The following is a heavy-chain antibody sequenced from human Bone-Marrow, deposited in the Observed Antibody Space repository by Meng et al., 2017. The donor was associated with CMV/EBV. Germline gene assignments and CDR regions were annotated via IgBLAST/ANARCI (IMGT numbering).Heavy chain of an antibody. D-gene: IGHD3-3*01. CDR2: IKQDGSET. CDR1: GFTFSSYW. Sequence: GGSLRLSCAASGFTFSSYWMSWVRQAPGKGLEWVANIKQDGSETYYVDPVEGRFTISRDNAKNSLYLQMNSLRDEDTAVYFCAREYYDFWRGEYSLDVWGHGTTVTVSS. J-gene: IGHJ6*02. CDR3: AREYYDFWRGEYSLDV. V-gene: IGHV3-7*01.